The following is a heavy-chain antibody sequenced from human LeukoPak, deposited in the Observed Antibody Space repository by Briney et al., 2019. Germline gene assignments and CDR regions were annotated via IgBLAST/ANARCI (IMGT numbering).Heavy chain of an antibody. CDR3: ARDRSGSYYGRFDY. J-gene: IGHJ4*02. D-gene: IGHD1-26*01. CDR1: GFTFSSYW. V-gene: IGHV3-74*01. CDR2: INSDGSNI. Sequence: GGSLRLSCAASGFTFSSYWMHWVRQAPGKGLVWVSHINSDGSNIIYADSVKGRFTISRDNAKNTLYPQMNSLRAEDTAVYYCARDRSGSYYGRFDYWGQGTLVTVSS.